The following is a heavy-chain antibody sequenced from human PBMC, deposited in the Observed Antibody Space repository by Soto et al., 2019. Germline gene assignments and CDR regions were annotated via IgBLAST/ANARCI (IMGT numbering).Heavy chain of an antibody. D-gene: IGHD6-13*01. CDR1: GFPLSTSGMC. Sequence: SGPTLVNPTQTLTLTCTFSGFPLSTSGMCVSWIRQPPGKALEWLARIDWDDDKYYSTSLKTRLTISKDTSKNQVVLTMTNMDPVDTATYYYSRIRYSSSWYYYYYMDVWGKGTTVTVSS. CDR2: IDWDDDK. J-gene: IGHJ6*03. CDR3: SRIRYSSSWYYYYYMDV. V-gene: IGHV2-70*11.